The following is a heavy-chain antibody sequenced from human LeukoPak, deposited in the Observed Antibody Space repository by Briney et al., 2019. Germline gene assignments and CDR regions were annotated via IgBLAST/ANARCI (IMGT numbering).Heavy chain of an antibody. CDR1: GYSISSGYY. V-gene: IGHV4-38-2*02. J-gene: IGHJ4*02. CDR3: ARQYYDYVWGSYRRYYFDY. D-gene: IGHD3-16*02. CDR2: IYHSGST. Sequence: SETLSLTCTVSGYSISSGYYWGWIRQPPGKGLEWIGSIYHSGSTYYNPSLKSRVTISVDTSKNQFSLKLSSVTAADTAVYYCARQYYDYVWGSYRRYYFDYWGQGTLVTVSS.